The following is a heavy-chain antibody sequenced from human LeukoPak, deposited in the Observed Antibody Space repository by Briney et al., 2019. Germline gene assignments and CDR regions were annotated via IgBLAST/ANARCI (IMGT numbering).Heavy chain of an antibody. CDR3: ARHGTISSESYFDY. J-gene: IGHJ4*02. CDR1: GGSISSYY. V-gene: IGHV4-59*08. CDR2: ISYGGRT. Sequence: SETLSLTCTVSGGSISSYYWSWIRQPPGKGLEWIGYISYGGRTNYNPSLQSRVTISVDTSKTQVSLRLSSVTAADTAVYYCARHGTISSESYFDYWGQGALVTVSS. D-gene: IGHD1-14*01.